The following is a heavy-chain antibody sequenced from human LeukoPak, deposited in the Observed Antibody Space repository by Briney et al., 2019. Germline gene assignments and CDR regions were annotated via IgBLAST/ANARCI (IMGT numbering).Heavy chain of an antibody. J-gene: IGHJ4*02. CDR2: ISGSGGST. CDR1: GFTFSSYA. D-gene: IGHD6-13*01. V-gene: IGHV3-23*01. CDR3: APPFRSRSSWYHVDY. Sequence: GGSLRLSCAASGFTFSSYAMSWVRQAPGKGLEWVSAISGSGGSTYYADSVRGRFTISRDNSKNTLYLQMNSLRAEDTAVYYCAPPFRSRSSWYHVDYWGQGTLVTVSS.